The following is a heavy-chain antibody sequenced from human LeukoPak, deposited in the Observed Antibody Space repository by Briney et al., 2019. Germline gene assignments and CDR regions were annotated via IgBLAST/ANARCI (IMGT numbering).Heavy chain of an antibody. CDR2: ISSNGGST. Sequence: PGGSLRLSCAASGFTFSSYSMNWVRQAPGKGLEYVSSISSNGGSTYYADSVKGRFTISRDNSKNTLYLQMSSLRAEDTAVYYCVKDVGYCSSTSCYDFDYWGQGTLVTVSS. J-gene: IGHJ4*02. V-gene: IGHV3-64D*06. CDR3: VKDVGYCSSTSCYDFDY. D-gene: IGHD2-2*01. CDR1: GFTFSSYS.